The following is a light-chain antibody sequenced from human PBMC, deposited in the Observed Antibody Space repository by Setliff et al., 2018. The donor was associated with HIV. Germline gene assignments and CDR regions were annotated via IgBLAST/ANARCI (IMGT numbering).Light chain of an antibody. CDR3: SSYTSASTVV. Sequence: QSALTQPASVSGSPGQSIIISCTGTSSDIGGYKYVSWYQQHPGKAPKLMIYEVINRPSGVSNRFSGFKSGTTASLTISGLQAEDEAAYYCSSYTSASTVVFGGGTKGTV. CDR1: SSDIGGYKY. CDR2: EVI. V-gene: IGLV2-14*01. J-gene: IGLJ3*02.